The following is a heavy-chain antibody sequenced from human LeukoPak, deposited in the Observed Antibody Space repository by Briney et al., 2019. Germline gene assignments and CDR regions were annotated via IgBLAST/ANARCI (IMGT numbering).Heavy chain of an antibody. V-gene: IGHV4-4*02. D-gene: IGHD1-26*01. CDR1: GDSINSLDL. J-gene: IGHJ4*02. Sequence: SETLSLTCTVSGDSINSLDLWSWVRQPPGKGLEWIGEMYLSGTTHSNPSVKSRVTISIDKSKNQFFLNLSSVTAADTAVYYCAGLVGRYSSDLYYYYFDYWGQGTLVTVSS. CDR2: MYLSGTT. CDR3: AGLVGRYSSDLYYYYFDY.